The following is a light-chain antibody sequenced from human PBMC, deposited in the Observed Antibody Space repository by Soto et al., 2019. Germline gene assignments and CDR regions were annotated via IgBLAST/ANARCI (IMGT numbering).Light chain of an antibody. CDR1: SSDVGGYNY. CDR2: EVS. CDR3: SSDTSSSTWV. J-gene: IGLJ3*02. Sequence: QSALTQPASVSGSPGQSITISCTGTSSDVGGYNYVSWYQQHPGKAPKLMIYEVSNRPSGVSNRFSGSKSGNTASLTISGLQAEDEADYYCSSDTSSSTWVFGGGTKVTVL. V-gene: IGLV2-14*01.